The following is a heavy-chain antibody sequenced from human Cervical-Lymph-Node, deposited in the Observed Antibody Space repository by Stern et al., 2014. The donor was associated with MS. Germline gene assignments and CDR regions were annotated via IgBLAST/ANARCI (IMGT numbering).Heavy chain of an antibody. CDR1: GFTFSNFF. Sequence: EVQLVESGGGLVQPWGSLRLSCAASGFTFSNFFMGWVRQAPGKGLEWVANIKEDGSEKYYVDSVRGRFTISRDNAKNSLFLQMNSLRAEDTAVYYCVRYRRGSEYYFDIWGQGTLVTVSS. CDR3: VRYRRGSEYYFDI. CDR2: IKEDGSEK. V-gene: IGHV3-7*01. J-gene: IGHJ4*02.